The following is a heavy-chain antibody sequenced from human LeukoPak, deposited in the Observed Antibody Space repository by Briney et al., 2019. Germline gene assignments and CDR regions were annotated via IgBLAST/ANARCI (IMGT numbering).Heavy chain of an antibody. CDR1: GDSINSLDL. CDR2: MYLSGTT. J-gene: IGHJ4*02. V-gene: IGHV4-4*02. CDR3: ARERYSSGWKFDY. Sequence: PSETLSLTCTVSGDSINSLDLWSWVRQPPGKGLEWIGEMYLSGTTHSNPSVKSRVTISIDKSKNQFSLKLSSVTAADTAVYYCARERYSSGWKFDYWGQGTLVTVSS. D-gene: IGHD6-19*01.